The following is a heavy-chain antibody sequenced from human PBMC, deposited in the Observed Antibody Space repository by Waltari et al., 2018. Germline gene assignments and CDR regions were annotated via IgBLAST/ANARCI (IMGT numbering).Heavy chain of an antibody. J-gene: IGHJ6*02. CDR3: ARVGDYHGSGRFGLDV. CDR2: SNRDGSN. V-gene: IGHV4-34*01. D-gene: IGHD3-10*01. Sequence: QVQLQQWGAGLLKPSETLSLTCAVYDGSFSGYFWSWIRQSPGKGLEWIGKSNRDGSNIYNPSLKRRVAMSVDTLKSQISLRLTSVTAADAAVYYCARVGDYHGSGRFGLDVWGQGTRVTVSS. CDR1: DGSFSGYF.